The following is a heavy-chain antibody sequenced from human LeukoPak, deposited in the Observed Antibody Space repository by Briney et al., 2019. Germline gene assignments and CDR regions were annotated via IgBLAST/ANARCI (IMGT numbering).Heavy chain of an antibody. J-gene: IGHJ4*02. V-gene: IGHV3-23*01. D-gene: IGHD4-17*01. CDR2: ISGSGSST. CDR3: ARDPYGDYVSDY. CDR1: GFTFNSYA. Sequence: PGGSLRISCAASGFTFNSYAMSWVRQAPGKGLEWVSAISGSGSSTYYADSVKGRFTISRDNSKNTLYLQMNSLRDEDTAVYYCARDPYGDYVSDYWGQGTLVTVSS.